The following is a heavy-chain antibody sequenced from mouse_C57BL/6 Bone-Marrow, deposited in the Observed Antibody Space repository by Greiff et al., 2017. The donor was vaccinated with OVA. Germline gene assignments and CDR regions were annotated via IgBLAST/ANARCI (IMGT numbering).Heavy chain of an antibody. CDR2: IRNKANNHAT. D-gene: IGHD2-3*01. V-gene: IGHV6-6*01. CDR3: RWLLRDYAMDY. J-gene: IGHJ4*01. CDR1: GFTFSDAW. Sequence: EVKLVESGGGLVQPGGSMKLSCAASGFTFSDAWMDWVRQSPEKGLEWVAEIRNKANNHATYYAESVKGRFTISRDDSKSSVFLQMNSLRAEDTGIYYCRWLLRDYAMDYWGQGTSVTVSS.